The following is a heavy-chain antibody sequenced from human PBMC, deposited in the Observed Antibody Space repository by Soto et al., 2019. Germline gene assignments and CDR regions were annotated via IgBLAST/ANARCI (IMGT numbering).Heavy chain of an antibody. CDR3: ARSRNVAEFNDYGGNYHGFDI. CDR2: IIPMFGTP. D-gene: IGHD4-17*01. V-gene: IGHV1-69*01. Sequence: QVQLEQSGAEVKKAGSSVKVSCKAFGGSVNSHAISWVRQAPGQGLEWMGGIIPMFGTPTYAQRFQAGVTISADESTSTVYLDLISLRSEDTAMYYCARSRNVAEFNDYGGNYHGFDIWGQGTMVTVSS. J-gene: IGHJ3*02. CDR1: GGSVNSHA.